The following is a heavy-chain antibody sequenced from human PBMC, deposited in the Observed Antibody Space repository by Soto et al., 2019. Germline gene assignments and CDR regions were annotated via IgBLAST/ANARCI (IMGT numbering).Heavy chain of an antibody. J-gene: IGHJ4*02. D-gene: IGHD3-3*01. CDR1: GYSFTSYF. CDR2: IDPDGGST. Sequence: QVQLVQSGAEVKKPGASVKISCKASGYSFTSYFMHWVRQAPGQGPEWMGIIDPDGGSTSYAQKFQGRVTMTTYTSTSAVYVELSSLRSEDTAVYYCASLIGVDTLRDYWGQGTLVTVSS. CDR3: ASLIGVDTLRDY. V-gene: IGHV1-46*01.